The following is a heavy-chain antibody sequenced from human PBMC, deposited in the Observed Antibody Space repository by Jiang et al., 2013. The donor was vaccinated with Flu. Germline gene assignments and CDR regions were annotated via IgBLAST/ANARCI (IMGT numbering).Heavy chain of an antibody. CDR3: AKDLSDALDYYYYGMDV. CDR1: GFTFSSYG. J-gene: IGHJ6*02. CDR2: IRYDGSNK. V-gene: IGHV3-30*02. D-gene: IGHD2-21*02. Sequence: QLLESGGGAVQPGGSLRLSCAASGFTFSSYGMHWVRQAPGKGLEWVAFIRYDGSNKYYADSVKGRFTISRDNSKNTLYLQMNSLRAEDTAVYYCAKDLSDALDYYYYGMDVWGQGTTVTVSS.